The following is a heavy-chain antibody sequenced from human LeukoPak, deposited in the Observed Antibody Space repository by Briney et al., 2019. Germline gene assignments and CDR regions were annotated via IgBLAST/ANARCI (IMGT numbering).Heavy chain of an antibody. CDR2: IYYSGST. CDR3: ARVVHQFGPIHLRPILNWFDP. Sequence: PSETLSLTCTVSGGSVSSGSYYWSWIRQPPGKGLEWIGYIYYSGSTNCNPSLKSRVTISVDTSNNQFSLKLSSVTAADTAVDYCARVVHQFGPIHLRPILNWFDPWGQGTLVTVSS. V-gene: IGHV4-61*01. CDR1: GGSVSSGSYY. D-gene: IGHD1-1*01. J-gene: IGHJ5*02.